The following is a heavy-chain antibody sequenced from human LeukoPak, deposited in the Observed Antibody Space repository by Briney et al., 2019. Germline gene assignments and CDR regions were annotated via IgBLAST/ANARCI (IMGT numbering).Heavy chain of an antibody. Sequence: SETLSLTCTVSGGSFSTYYWSWIRQPPGKGLEWIGRVTTSGTSSYNPSLKSRVTMSLDTSKNQFSLKLNSVTAADTAVYYCARERDLEWLLQCSACDIGGEGTIVTVSS. V-gene: IGHV4-4*07. J-gene: IGHJ3*02. CDR3: ARERDLEWLLQCSACDI. D-gene: IGHD3-3*01. CDR2: VTTSGTS. CDR1: GGSFSTYY.